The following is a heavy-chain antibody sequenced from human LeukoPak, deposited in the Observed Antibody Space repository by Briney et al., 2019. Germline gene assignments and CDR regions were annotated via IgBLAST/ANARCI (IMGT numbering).Heavy chain of an antibody. D-gene: IGHD3-16*01. CDR1: GFIFSGYT. Sequence: GGSLRLSCAASGFIFSGYTMHWVRQAPGKGLEWVALISFDGGSKFYADSVKGRFTISRDNSKNRLYLEMNSLRVEDTALYYCATDLSGSGAIIAYYFDYWGQGTLVTVSS. J-gene: IGHJ4*02. CDR3: ATDLSGSGAIIAYYFDY. V-gene: IGHV3-30-3*01. CDR2: ISFDGGSK.